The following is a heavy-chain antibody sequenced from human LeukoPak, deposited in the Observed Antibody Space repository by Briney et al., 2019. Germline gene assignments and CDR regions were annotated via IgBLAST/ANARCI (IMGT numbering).Heavy chain of an antibody. V-gene: IGHV1-8*01. D-gene: IGHD6-19*01. CDR1: GYTFTSCD. CDR3: TRGSSGRRDN. CDR2: MDTNSGNT. Sequence: ALVKLSCKASGYTFTSCDINWVSESTGHGREWKGWMDTNSGNTGYGQSFRCRVTMTRDISIGTAYRVLSSLTSERTALSYCTRGSSGRRDNWGQGTGVTVSA. J-gene: IGHJ4*02.